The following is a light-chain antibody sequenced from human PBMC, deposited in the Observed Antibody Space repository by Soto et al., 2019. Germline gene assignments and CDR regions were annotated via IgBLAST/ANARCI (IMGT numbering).Light chain of an antibody. CDR2: SNN. J-gene: IGLJ2*01. V-gene: IGLV1-44*01. CDR3: AAWDDSLNGVV. CDR1: SSNIGSNP. Sequence: QSVLTQPPSASGTPGQRVTISCSGSSSNIGSNPVNWYQQLPGTAPKLLIYSNNQRPSGVPDRFSGSKSGTSASLAISGLQSEDKADYYCAAWDDSLNGVVFGGGTKVTVL.